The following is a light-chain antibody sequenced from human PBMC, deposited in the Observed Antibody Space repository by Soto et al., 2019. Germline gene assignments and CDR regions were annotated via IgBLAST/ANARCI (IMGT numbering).Light chain of an antibody. CDR1: QSVSSN. CDR3: QQYNNWPYT. Sequence: EIVMTQSPATLSVSPGERATLSCRASQSVSSNLAWYQQKPGQAPRLLIYGASTRATGIPARFSGSRSGTEFTLTISSLQSEDFAVYYCQQYNNWPYTVGQGTKPEIK. CDR2: GAS. J-gene: IGKJ2*01. V-gene: IGKV3-15*01.